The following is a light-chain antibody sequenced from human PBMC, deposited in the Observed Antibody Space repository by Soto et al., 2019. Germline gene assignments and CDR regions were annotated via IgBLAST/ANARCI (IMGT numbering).Light chain of an antibody. V-gene: IGKV3-15*01. J-gene: IGKJ3*01. CDR2: DAS. CDR1: QSVSSY. CDR3: HQYNTWPFFT. Sequence: EIVMTQSPATLSVSPGERVTLSCRASQSVSSYLAWYQQKPGQPPRLLICDASTRATGIPARFSGSGSGTEFTLTVTSLQSEDFAIYYCHQYNTWPFFTFGPGTRVDI.